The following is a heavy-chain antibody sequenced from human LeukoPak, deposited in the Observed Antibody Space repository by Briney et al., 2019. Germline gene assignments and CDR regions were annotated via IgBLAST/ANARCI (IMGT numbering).Heavy chain of an antibody. CDR1: GGSVSRSSYY. CDR2: IYYSGST. Sequence: PSETLSLTCNVSGGSVSRSSYYWGWIRQPPGKGLEWIGSIYYSGSTYYNPSLKSRVTISVDTSKNQFSLKLSSVTAADTAVYYCARRYISGYYNWFDPWGQGTLVTVSS. D-gene: IGHD3-22*01. J-gene: IGHJ5*02. V-gene: IGHV4-39*01. CDR3: ARRYISGYYNWFDP.